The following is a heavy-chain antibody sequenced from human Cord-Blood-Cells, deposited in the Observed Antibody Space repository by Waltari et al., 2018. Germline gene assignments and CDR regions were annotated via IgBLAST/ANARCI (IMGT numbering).Heavy chain of an antibody. CDR3: ARGPLPLWFMHNWFDP. CDR1: GGSFSGYY. Sequence: QVQLQQWGAGLLKPSETLSLTCAVYGGSFSGYYWSWIRQPPGKGLEWIGEINHSGNTNYNPSLKSRVTISVDTSKNQFSLKLSSVTAADTAVYYCARGPLPLWFMHNWFDPWGQGTLVTVSS. V-gene: IGHV4-34*01. J-gene: IGHJ5*02. D-gene: IGHD3-10*01. CDR2: INHSGNT.